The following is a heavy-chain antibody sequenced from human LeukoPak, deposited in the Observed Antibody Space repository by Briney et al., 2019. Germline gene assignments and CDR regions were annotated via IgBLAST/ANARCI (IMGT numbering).Heavy chain of an antibody. CDR3: ARDYYYDTSGYYGFDP. CDR2: ISAYNGNT. CDR1: GYTFTSYG. Sequence: ASVKVSCKASGYTFTSYGISWVRQAPGQGLEWMGWISAYNGNTNYAQEPQGRVTMTTDTSTSTAYMELRSLRSDDTAVYYCARDYYYDTSGYYGFDPWGQGTLVTVSS. J-gene: IGHJ5*02. V-gene: IGHV1-18*01. D-gene: IGHD3-22*01.